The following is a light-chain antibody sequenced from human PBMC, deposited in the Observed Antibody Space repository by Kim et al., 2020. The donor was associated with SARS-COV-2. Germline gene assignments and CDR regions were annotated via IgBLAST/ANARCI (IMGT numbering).Light chain of an antibody. J-gene: IGKJ2*01. CDR1: QSLLHSNGYNY. CDR2: LGS. Sequence: DIVMTQSPLSLPVTPGEPASISCRSSQSLLHSNGYNYLDWYLQKPGQSPQLLIYLGSNRASGVPDRFSGSGSGTDFTLKITRMRADDVGVYYCMHAQQTPQTLGKGTKLDI. V-gene: IGKV2-28*01. CDR3: MHAQQTPQT.